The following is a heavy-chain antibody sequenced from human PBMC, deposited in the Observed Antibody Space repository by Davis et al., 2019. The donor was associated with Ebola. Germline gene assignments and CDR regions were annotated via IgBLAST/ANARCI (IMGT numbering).Heavy chain of an antibody. D-gene: IGHD1-26*01. CDR3: AKDWADMGATDNFDY. V-gene: IGHV3-23*01. CDR2: ISGSGDAT. Sequence: GESLKISCAASGFTFNNYAMSWVRQAPGKGLEWVSAISGSGDATYYADSVKGRLTISRDNSKNTLYLLMYSLRAEDTAVYYCAKDWADMGATDNFDYWGQGTLVTVSS. CDR1: GFTFNNYA. J-gene: IGHJ4*02.